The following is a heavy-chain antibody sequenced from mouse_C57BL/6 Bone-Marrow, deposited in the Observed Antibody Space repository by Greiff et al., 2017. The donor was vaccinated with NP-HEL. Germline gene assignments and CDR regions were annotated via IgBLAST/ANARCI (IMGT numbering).Heavy chain of an antibody. Sequence: EVMLVESGGGLVKPGGSLKLSCAASGFTFSSYAMSWVRQTPEKRLEWVATISDGGSYTYYPDNVKGRFTISRDNAKNNLYLQMSHLKSEDTAMYYCARDQENYSNYYAMDYWGQGTSVTVSS. J-gene: IGHJ4*01. V-gene: IGHV5-4*01. CDR3: ARDQENYSNYYAMDY. D-gene: IGHD2-5*01. CDR1: GFTFSSYA. CDR2: ISDGGSYT.